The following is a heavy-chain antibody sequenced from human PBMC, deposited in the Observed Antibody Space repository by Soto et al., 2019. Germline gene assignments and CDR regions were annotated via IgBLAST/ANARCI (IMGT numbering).Heavy chain of an antibody. CDR3: ARGIEGWYQGRYYYGMDV. V-gene: IGHV4-61*01. D-gene: IGHD6-19*01. J-gene: IGHJ6*02. Sequence: QVQLQESGPGLVKPSETLSLTCTVSGGSVSSGSYYWSWIRQPPGKGLEWIGYIYYSGSTNYNPSLKSRGTTSVDTSKNQCSRKLSSVTAADTAVYYCARGIEGWYQGRYYYGMDVWGQGTTVTVSS. CDR1: GGSVSSGSYY. CDR2: IYYSGST.